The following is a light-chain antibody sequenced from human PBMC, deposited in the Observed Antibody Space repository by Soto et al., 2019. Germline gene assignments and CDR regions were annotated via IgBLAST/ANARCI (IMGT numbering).Light chain of an antibody. CDR2: DVS. Sequence: QSVLTQPASVSGAPLQAISISCTGTSSDVGGYNYVSWYQQHPGKAPKLMIYDVSNRPSGISNRFSGSKSGNTASLTISGLQAEEEADYYCSSYTTISTRVFGTGTKVPVL. CDR3: SSYTTISTRV. CDR1: SSDVGGYNY. V-gene: IGLV2-14*03. J-gene: IGLJ1*01.